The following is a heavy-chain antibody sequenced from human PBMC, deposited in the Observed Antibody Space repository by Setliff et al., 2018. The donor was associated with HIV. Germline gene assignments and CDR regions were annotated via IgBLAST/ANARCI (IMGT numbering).Heavy chain of an antibody. Sequence: PGGSLRLSCVASGFIFSDHHMHWVRQAPGKGLEWVAIISYDGSDKYYGGSVKGRFTISRDNSKNTLYLQMNSLRAEDTAVYYCASILFSSGWSKPIVGVDSWGQGRLVTVSS. D-gene: IGHD6-19*01. CDR3: ASILFSSGWSKPIVGVDS. CDR1: GFIFSDHH. J-gene: IGHJ4*02. CDR2: ISYDGSDK. V-gene: IGHV3-30*03.